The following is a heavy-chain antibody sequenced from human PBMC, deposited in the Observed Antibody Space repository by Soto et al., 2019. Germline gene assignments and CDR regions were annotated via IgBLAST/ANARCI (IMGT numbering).Heavy chain of an antibody. CDR1: VGSFSGYY. Sequence: PSETLSLTCAFYVGSFSGYYWSWIRHPPGKWLEWIGEINHSGGTNYNPSLKSRVTISVDTSKNQFSLKLSSVTAADTAVYYCARVPTRAYLPSGPDYWGQGPLVNVSS. CDR3: ARVPTRAYLPSGPDY. V-gene: IGHV4-34*01. CDR2: INHSGGT. D-gene: IGHD2-2*01. J-gene: IGHJ4*02.